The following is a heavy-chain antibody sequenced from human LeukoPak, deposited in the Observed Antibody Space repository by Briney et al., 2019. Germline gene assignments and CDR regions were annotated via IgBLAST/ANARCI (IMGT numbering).Heavy chain of an antibody. CDR3: ARTRAPYYYGAGSPDF. CDR2: INANTGSP. CDR1: GYTFTSYA. Sequence: ASVKVSCKASGYTFTSYAMNWVRQAPGQGPEWMGWINANTGSPRYAQDFTGRFVFSLDTSLSTTYLQISSLKSEDTAIYYCARTRAPYYYGAGSPDFWGQGTLVTVSS. V-gene: IGHV7-4-1*02. D-gene: IGHD3-10*01. J-gene: IGHJ4*02.